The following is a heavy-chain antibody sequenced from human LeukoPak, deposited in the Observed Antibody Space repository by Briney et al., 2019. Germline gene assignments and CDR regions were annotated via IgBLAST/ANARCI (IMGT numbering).Heavy chain of an antibody. CDR1: GFTFSTYA. J-gene: IGHJ4*02. CDR3: AKDGFLWVFDY. Sequence: GGAVRLSCAASGFTFSTYAMSWVRQAPGKGLDWVSAISSSGGSTYLLDSVKGRFTIHIQNHKNTLYLQMNSLRAEDTAVYYCAKDGFLWVFDYWGQGTLVTVSS. D-gene: IGHD2/OR15-2a*01. CDR2: ISSSGGST. V-gene: IGHV3-23*01.